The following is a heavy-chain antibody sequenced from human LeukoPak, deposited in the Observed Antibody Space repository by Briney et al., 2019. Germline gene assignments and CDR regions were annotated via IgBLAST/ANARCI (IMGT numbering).Heavy chain of an antibody. Sequence: ASVKVSCKASGFSFSNYGFTWVRQAPGHGLEWMGWISAYNGNTNYAQKFQGRVTMTTDTSTNSVYMELRSLRSDNTAVYYCARGGLSGSGSADIWGQGTMVTVSS. J-gene: IGHJ3*02. CDR3: ARGGLSGSGSADI. D-gene: IGHD3-10*01. CDR1: GFSFSNYG. CDR2: ISAYNGNT. V-gene: IGHV1-18*01.